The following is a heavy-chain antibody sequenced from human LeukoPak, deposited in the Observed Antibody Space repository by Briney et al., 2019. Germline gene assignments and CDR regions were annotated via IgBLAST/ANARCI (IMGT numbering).Heavy chain of an antibody. CDR2: IKQDGSEK. CDR1: GFTFSSYW. Sequence: PGGSLRLSCAACGFTFSSYWMSWVRQAPGKGLEWVANIKQDGSEKYYVDSVKGRFTISRDNAKNSLYLQMNSLRAEDTAVYYCATLLTGYGRFPYYMDVWGKGTTVTVSS. CDR3: ATLLTGYGRFPYYMDV. V-gene: IGHV3-7*01. D-gene: IGHD3-9*01. J-gene: IGHJ6*03.